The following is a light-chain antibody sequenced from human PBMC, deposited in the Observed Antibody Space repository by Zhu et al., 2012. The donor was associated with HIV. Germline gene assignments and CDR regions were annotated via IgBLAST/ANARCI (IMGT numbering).Light chain of an antibody. Sequence: EIVLTQSPGTLSLSPGERATLSCRASQTVSRNYLAWYQQKPGQPPRLLIYSASRRVTGIPDRFSGSGSGTDFTLTISRLEPEDFAVYYCQHYVPSPMYTFGLGDQ. CDR3: QHYVPSPMYT. J-gene: IGKJ2*01. CDR2: SAS. V-gene: IGKV3-20*01. CDR1: QTVSRNY.